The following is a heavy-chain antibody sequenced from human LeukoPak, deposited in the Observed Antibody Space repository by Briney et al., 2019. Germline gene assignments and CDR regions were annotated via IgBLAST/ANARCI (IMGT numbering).Heavy chain of an antibody. CDR3: WTGHPSGWKRGAFSFNYMAV. Sequence: SETLSLTCAVSGGSFSDYYWSWIRQPPGEGLEWIGEISHSGSTYYNPALKRRVTISIETSRNQVSLRLSPCTAADTAVYYLWTGHPSGWKRGAFSFNYMAVWGKGTTAT. CDR2: ISHSGST. CDR1: GGSFSDYY. V-gene: IGHV4-34*01. D-gene: IGHD6-19*01. J-gene: IGHJ6*03.